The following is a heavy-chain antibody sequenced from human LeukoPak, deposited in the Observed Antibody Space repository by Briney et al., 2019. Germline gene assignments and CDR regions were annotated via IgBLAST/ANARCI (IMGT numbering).Heavy chain of an antibody. CDR2: INPNSGGT. V-gene: IGHV1-2*02. J-gene: IGHJ4*02. CDR1: GYTFTGYY. Sequence: ASVKVSCKASGYTFTGYYMHWVRQAPGQGLEWMGWINPNSGGTNYAQKFQGRATMTRDTSISTAYMELSRPRSDDTAVYYCARGITGTTNYWGQGTLVTVSS. D-gene: IGHD1-20*01. CDR3: ARGITGTTNY.